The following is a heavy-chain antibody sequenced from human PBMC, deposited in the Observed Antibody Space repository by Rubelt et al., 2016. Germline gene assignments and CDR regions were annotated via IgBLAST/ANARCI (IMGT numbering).Heavy chain of an antibody. D-gene: IGHD1-1*01. CDR3: AREGGYGNWYFDL. CDR2: ISSSSSYI. J-gene: IGHJ2*01. V-gene: IGHV3-21*01. Sequence: LEWVSSISSSSSYIYYADSVKGRFTISRDNAKNSLYLQMNSLRAEDTAVYYCAREGGYGNWYFDLWGRGTLVTVSS.